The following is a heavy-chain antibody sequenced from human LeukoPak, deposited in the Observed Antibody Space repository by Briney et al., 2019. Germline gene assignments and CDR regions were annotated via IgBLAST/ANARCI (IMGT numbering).Heavy chain of an antibody. J-gene: IGHJ4*02. V-gene: IGHV3-66*01. CDR2: SYTGGNT. CDR1: GFTVSSNY. CDR3: ASISDLLYYFDS. Sequence: GGSLRLSCAASGFTVSSNYMSWVRQAPGKGLEWVSVSYTGGNTHYADSVKGSFTLSRDNSKNTVYLQMNSLRVEDTAMYYCASISDLLYYFDSWGQGTLVTVSS.